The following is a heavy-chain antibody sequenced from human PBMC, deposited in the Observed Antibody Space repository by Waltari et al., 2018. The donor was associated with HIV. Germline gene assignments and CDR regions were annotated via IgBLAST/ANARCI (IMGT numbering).Heavy chain of an antibody. CDR2: INSGGDTV. CDR1: GFTFSDYY. D-gene: IGHD1-26*01. J-gene: IGHJ4*02. CDR3: AREIVGSTIPVDY. Sequence: QVHLVESGGGLVKPGGSLSVSCAASGFTFSDYYMNWIRQAPGKGPEWISFINSGGDTVYYADSVKGRFTISRDNAKSSLYLQMDRLTAEDTAVYYCAREIVGSTIPVDYWGQGTLVTVSS. V-gene: IGHV3-11*01.